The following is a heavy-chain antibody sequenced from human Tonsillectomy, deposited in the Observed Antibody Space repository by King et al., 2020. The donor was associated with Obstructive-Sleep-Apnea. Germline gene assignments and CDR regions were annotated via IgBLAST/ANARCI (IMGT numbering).Heavy chain of an antibody. CDR1: GYTFTANY. CDR3: ARDMSAYDSTSPAY. J-gene: IGHJ4*02. CDR2: ISPNSGAT. V-gene: IGHV1-2*02. D-gene: IGHD3-10*01. Sequence: VQLVESGAEVKKPGASVKVSCKASGYTFTANYIHWVRQAPGQGLEWMGWISPNSGATKYAQKFQDRVTMTRDTSISTAYMDLSRLRSDDTAIYYCARDMSAYDSTSPAYWGQGTLVTVSS.